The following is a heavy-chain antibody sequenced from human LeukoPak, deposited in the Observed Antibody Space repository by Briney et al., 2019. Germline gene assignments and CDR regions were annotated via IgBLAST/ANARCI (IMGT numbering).Heavy chain of an antibody. V-gene: IGHV4-34*01. CDR2: INHSGST. J-gene: IGHJ6*03. D-gene: IGHD2-2*01. CDR1: GGSFSGYY. Sequence: SETLSITCAVYGGSFSGYYWSWIRQPPGKGLEWIGEINHSGSTNYNPSLKSRVTISVDTSKNQFSLKLSSVTAADTAVYYCARLAVVVPAVSRPYYYYRDVWGKGTTVTVSS. CDR3: ARLAVVVPAVSRPYYYYRDV.